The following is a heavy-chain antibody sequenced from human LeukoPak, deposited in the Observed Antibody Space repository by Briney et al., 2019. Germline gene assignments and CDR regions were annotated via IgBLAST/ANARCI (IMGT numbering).Heavy chain of an antibody. J-gene: IGHJ4*02. Sequence: ASVKVSCKASGYTFTSYGISWVRQAPGQGLEWMGWISAYNGNTNYAQRLQGRVTMTTDTSTSTAYMELRSLRSDDTAVYYCARARSNYYNSRVLPYSFDYGGQETLVTVSS. CDR1: GYTFTSYG. CDR3: ARARSNYYNSRVLPYSFDY. V-gene: IGHV1-18*01. D-gene: IGHD3-22*01. CDR2: ISAYNGNT.